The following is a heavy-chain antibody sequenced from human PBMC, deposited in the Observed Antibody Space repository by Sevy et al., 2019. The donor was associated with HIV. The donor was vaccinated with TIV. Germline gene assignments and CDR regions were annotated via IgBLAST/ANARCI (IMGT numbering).Heavy chain of an antibody. CDR3: VKDVDDVAILVRGVGYYYGLDV. J-gene: IGHJ6*02. V-gene: IGHV3-23*01. Sequence: GGSLRLSCVGSGFTFSSYAMTWVRQAPGKGLEWVSGVGGNGGSTYYADSVKDRFTISKDNFKNTLFLQMNKLRPEDLPVYYCVKDVDDVAILVRGVGYYYGLDVWGQGTTVTVSS. CDR1: GFTFSSYA. D-gene: IGHD3-10*01. CDR2: VGGNGGST.